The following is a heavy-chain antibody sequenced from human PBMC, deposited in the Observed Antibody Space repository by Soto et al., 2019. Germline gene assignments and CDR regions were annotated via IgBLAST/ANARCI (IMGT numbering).Heavy chain of an antibody. J-gene: IGHJ6*02. D-gene: IGHD5-18*01. Sequence: GESLKISCAASGFTFSSYGMHWVRQAPGKGLEWVALIWYDGTKQYYADSVKGRFTISRDNSKNTLYVQMNSLRAEDTAVYYCARDGTAMARGYYYYEMDVWGQGTTVTVSS. V-gene: IGHV3-33*01. CDR1: GFTFSSYG. CDR2: IWYDGTKQ. CDR3: ARDGTAMARGYYYYEMDV.